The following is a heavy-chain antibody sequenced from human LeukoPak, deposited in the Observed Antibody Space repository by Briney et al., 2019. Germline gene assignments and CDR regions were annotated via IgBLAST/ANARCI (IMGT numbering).Heavy chain of an antibody. CDR3: ARAERSGEHDY. D-gene: IGHD6-25*01. V-gene: IGHV4-61*01. J-gene: IGHJ4*02. Sequence: ETLSLTCTVSGGSVSSGSYYWSWIRQPPGTGLEWIGYIYYSGSTNYNPSLKSRVTISVDTSKNQFSLKLSSVTAADTAVYYCARAERSGEHDYWGQGTLVTVSS. CDR1: GGSVSSGSYY. CDR2: IYYSGST.